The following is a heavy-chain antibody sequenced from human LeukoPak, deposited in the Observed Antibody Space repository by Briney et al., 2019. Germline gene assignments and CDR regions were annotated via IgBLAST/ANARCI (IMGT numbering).Heavy chain of an antibody. J-gene: IGHJ5*02. Sequence: SETLSLTCAVYGGSFSGYYWSWIRQPPGKGLEWIGEINHSGSTNYNPSLKSRVTISVDTSKNQFSLKLRSVTAADTAVYYCARGLSPLTIFGVVSPPFRWFDPWGQGTLVTVSS. CDR3: ARGLSPLTIFGVVSPPFRWFDP. D-gene: IGHD3-3*01. CDR1: GGSFSGYY. V-gene: IGHV4-34*01. CDR2: INHSGST.